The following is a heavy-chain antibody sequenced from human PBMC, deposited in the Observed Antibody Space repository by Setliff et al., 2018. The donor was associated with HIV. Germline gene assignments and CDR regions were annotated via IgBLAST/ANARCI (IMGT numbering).Heavy chain of an antibody. Sequence: GGSLRLSCAASGFTFSSYWMSWVRQAPGKGLEWVANIKQDGTEKYYVDSVKGRFTISRDNAKNSLYLQMNSLRAEDTAVYYCARDIIPTTDGDAFDIWGQGTMVTVSS. CDR3: ARDIIPTTDGDAFDI. CDR2: IKQDGTEK. J-gene: IGHJ3*02. V-gene: IGHV3-7*03. CDR1: GFTFSSYW. D-gene: IGHD1-20*01.